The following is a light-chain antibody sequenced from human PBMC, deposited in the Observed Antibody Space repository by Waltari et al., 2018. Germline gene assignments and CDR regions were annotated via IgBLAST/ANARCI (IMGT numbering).Light chain of an antibody. J-gene: IGKJ4*01. CDR1: QSVDSN. CDR3: LQYNDWPPLT. V-gene: IGKV3-15*01. Sequence: EVVMTQSPATLSVSPGDTATLSCRASQSVDSNLAWYQQKPGQAPKFLIFSASTRATGSPARLSGGGFGTEFTLTINSLQSEDFAVYYCLQYNDWPPLTFGGGTKVEMK. CDR2: SAS.